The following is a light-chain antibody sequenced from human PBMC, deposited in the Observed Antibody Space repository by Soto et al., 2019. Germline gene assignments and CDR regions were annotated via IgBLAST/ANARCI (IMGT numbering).Light chain of an antibody. Sequence: DIQMTQSPSPLSASVGDRVTITCRASQTIGIYLNWYHQKPGKAPKLLISAASSLQSGVPSRFSGSGSGTDFTLTISSLQREDFATYSCQQTSSIPFTFGPGTKVDIK. CDR2: AAS. CDR3: QQTSSIPFT. V-gene: IGKV1-39*01. J-gene: IGKJ3*01. CDR1: QTIGIY.